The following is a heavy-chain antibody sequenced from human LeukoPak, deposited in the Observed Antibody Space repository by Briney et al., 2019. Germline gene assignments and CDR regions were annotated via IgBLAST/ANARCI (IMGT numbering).Heavy chain of an antibody. Sequence: PGGSLRLSCAASGFTFSTYNMNWVRQAPGKGLEWVSYISSSSSTIYYGDSVRGRFTISRDNAKNSLYLQMNSLRVEDTAVYYCAKGLPAGASLDYWGQGTLVTVSS. J-gene: IGHJ4*02. CDR3: AKGLPAGASLDY. D-gene: IGHD3-10*01. V-gene: IGHV3-48*01. CDR1: GFTFSTYN. CDR2: ISSSSSTI.